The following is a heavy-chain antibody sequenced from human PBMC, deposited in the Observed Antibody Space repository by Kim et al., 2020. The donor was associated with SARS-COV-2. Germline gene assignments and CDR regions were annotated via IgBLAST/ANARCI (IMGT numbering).Heavy chain of an antibody. CDR2: IYYSGST. J-gene: IGHJ6*02. CDR1: GGSISSYY. V-gene: IGHV4-59*13. CDR3: ARVGGVWLNYYYYGMDV. Sequence: SETLSLTCTVSGGSISSYYWSWIRQPPGKGLEWIGYIYYSGSTNYNPSLKSRVTISVDTSKNQFSLKLSSVTAADTAVYYCARVGGVWLNYYYYGMDVWGQGTTVTVSS. D-gene: IGHD3-16*01.